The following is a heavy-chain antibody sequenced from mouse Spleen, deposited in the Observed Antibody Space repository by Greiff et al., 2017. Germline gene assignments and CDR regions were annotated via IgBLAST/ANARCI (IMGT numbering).Heavy chain of an antibody. CDR1: GYAFSSYW. V-gene: IGHV1-80*01. CDR3: ARFDGHYGFAY. Sequence: QVQLQQSGAELVRPGSSVKISCKASGYAFSSYWMNWVKQRPGQGLEWIGQIYPGDGDTNYNGKFKGKATLTADKSSSTAYMHLSSLTSEDSAVYFCARFDGHYGFAYWGQGTLVTVSA. J-gene: IGHJ3*01. D-gene: IGHD2-3*01. CDR2: IYPGDGDT.